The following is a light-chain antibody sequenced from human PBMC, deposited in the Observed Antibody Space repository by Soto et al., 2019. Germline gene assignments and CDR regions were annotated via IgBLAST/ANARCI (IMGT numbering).Light chain of an antibody. CDR3: QQYNNRSRLT. Sequence: ILIAQSAATLSVSPAERATLSLRLSQSVSSNLAWYQQKPGQAPRLLIYGASTRATGIPARFSGSGSGTEFTLTISSLQSEDFAVYYCQQYNNRSRLTFGQGTRLEIK. CDR2: GAS. CDR1: QSVSSN. V-gene: IGKV3-15*01. J-gene: IGKJ5*01.